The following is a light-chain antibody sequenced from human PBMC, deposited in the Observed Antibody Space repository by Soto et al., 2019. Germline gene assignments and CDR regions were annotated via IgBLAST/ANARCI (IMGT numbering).Light chain of an antibody. CDR2: EVS. CDR1: SSDVGGYNY. CDR3: SSYAGSNNLV. J-gene: IGLJ2*01. V-gene: IGLV2-8*01. Sequence: QSVLTQPPSAAGSPGQSVTIPCTATSSDVGGYNYVSWYQQHPGKAPKLMIYEVSKRPSGVPDRFSGSKSGNTASLTVSGLQAEDEADYYCSSYAGSNNLVFGGGTKVTVL.